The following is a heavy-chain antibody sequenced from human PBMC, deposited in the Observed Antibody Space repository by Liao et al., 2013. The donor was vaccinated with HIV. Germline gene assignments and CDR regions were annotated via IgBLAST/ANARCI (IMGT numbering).Heavy chain of an antibody. Sequence: QLQLQESGPGLLRPSETLSLTCAVSGGSIISNTYYWAWVRQSPGKGLEWIATINYSGTTYDSPSLRGRVTISIDTSKNHFSLKVISVTAADTAVYFCARYSGHDYYFDYWGQGTLVTVSS. CDR3: ARYSGHDYYFDY. D-gene: IGHD5-12*01. CDR2: INYSGTT. V-gene: IGHV4-39*07. CDR1: GGSIISNTYY. J-gene: IGHJ4*02.